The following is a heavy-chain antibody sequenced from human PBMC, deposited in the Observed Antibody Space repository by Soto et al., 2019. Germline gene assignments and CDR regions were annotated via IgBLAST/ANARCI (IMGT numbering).Heavy chain of an antibody. V-gene: IGHV3-74*01. Sequence: GGSLRLSCAASRFPFSVSWMHWVRQVPGKGLEWVSRITSDGSETIYADSVKGRFTISRDNAENTVYLQMNSLRTEDTGIYYCAKDWLHCIDVWGQGTPVTVSS. CDR2: ITSDGSET. J-gene: IGHJ4*02. CDR1: RFPFSVSW. D-gene: IGHD2-15*01. CDR3: AKDWLHCIDV.